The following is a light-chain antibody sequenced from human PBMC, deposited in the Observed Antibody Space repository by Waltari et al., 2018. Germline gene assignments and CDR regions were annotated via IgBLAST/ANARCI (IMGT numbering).Light chain of an antibody. CDR3: QQLNSYLALT. Sequence: IQLTQSPSSLSASVGDRVTITCRASQGISSYLAWYQQKPGKAPKLLIYAASTLQSEVPSRFSGSGSGTDFTLTISSLQPEDFATYYCQQLNSYLALTFGGGTKVEIK. J-gene: IGKJ4*01. V-gene: IGKV1-9*01. CDR2: AAS. CDR1: QGISSY.